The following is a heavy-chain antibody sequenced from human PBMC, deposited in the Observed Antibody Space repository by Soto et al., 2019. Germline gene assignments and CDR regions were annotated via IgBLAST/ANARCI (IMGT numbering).Heavy chain of an antibody. Sequence: PGGSLRLSCAASGFTFSSYGMHWVRQAPGKGLEWVAVIWYDGSSKYYADSVKGRFTISRDNSKNTLYLQMNSLRAEDTAVYYCARDKRGTPNVRYFDWELAFDIWGQGTMVTVSS. V-gene: IGHV3-33*01. CDR2: IWYDGSSK. J-gene: IGHJ3*02. D-gene: IGHD3-9*01. CDR1: GFTFSSYG. CDR3: ARDKRGTPNVRYFDWELAFDI.